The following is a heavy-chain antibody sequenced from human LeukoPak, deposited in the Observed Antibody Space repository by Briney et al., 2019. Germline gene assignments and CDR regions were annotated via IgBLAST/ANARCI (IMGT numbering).Heavy chain of an antibody. CDR2: ISSSSSTI. CDR3: ARNGRGYSYGGFDY. Sequence: PGGSLRLSSAASGFTFSSYEMNWVRQAPGKGLEWVSYISSSSSTIYYADSVKGRFTISRDNAKNSLYLQMNSLRAEDTAVYYCARNGRGYSYGGFDYWGQGTLVTVSS. CDR1: GFTFSSYE. V-gene: IGHV3-48*01. D-gene: IGHD5-18*01. J-gene: IGHJ4*02.